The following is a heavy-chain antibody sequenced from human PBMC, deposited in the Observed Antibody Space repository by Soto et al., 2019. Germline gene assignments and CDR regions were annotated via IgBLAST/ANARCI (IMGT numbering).Heavy chain of an antibody. CDR2: IYPGDSDT. CDR3: ARLFGDGYKWYYYHGMDV. V-gene: IGHV5-51*01. CDR1: GYSITSYW. Sequence: TGESLKISCKGSGYSITSYWIGWVRQMPGKGLEWMGIIYPGDSDTRYSPSFQGQVTISADKSISTAYLQWSSLKASDTAMYYCARLFGDGYKWYYYHGMDVWGQGTTVTVSS. J-gene: IGHJ6*02. D-gene: IGHD3-3*01.